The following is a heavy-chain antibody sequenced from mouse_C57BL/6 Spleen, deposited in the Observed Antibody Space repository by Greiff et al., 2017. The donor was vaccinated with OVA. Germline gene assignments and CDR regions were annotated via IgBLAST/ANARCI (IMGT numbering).Heavy chain of an antibody. CDR2: IYPGSGST. V-gene: IGHV1-55*01. Sequence: VQLQQPGAELVKPGASVKMSCKASGYTFTSYWITWVKQRPGQGLEWIGDIYPGSGSTNYNEKFKSKATLTVDTSSSTAYMQLSSLTSEDSAVYYCARKAYGYDGGYYFDYWGQGTTLTVSS. J-gene: IGHJ2*01. CDR1: GYTFTSYW. D-gene: IGHD2-2*01. CDR3: ARKAYGYDGGYYFDY.